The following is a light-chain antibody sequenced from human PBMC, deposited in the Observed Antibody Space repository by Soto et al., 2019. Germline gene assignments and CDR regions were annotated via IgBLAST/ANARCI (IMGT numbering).Light chain of an antibody. Sequence: DIQMTQSPSTLSASIGDRGTITCRASQSITTFLAWYQQKPGKPPQILIYDASKLEPGVPSRLSGGRSGTECTLTISSLQPDDFATYYGQQYSTSPLTFGGGTKVDIK. V-gene: IGKV1-5*01. CDR1: QSITTF. CDR3: QQYSTSPLT. J-gene: IGKJ4*01. CDR2: DAS.